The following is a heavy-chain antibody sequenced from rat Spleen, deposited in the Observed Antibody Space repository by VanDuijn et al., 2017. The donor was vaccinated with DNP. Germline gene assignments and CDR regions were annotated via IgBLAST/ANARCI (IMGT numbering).Heavy chain of an antibody. CDR2: IRYDGGRT. Sequence: EVQLVESGGGLEQPGRSLKLSCAASGFIFSDYYMAWVRQAPTKGLEWVAYIRYDGGRTYYGDSVKGRFTISRDNAKSTLYLQMNSLRSEDTATYYCARWSSSHWYFDFWGPGTMVTVSS. CDR3: ARWSSSHWYFDF. V-gene: IGHV5-22*01. J-gene: IGHJ1*01. D-gene: IGHD1-2*01. CDR1: GFIFSDYY.